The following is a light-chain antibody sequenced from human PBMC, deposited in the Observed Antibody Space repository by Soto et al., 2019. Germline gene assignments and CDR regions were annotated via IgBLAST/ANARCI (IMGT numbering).Light chain of an antibody. Sequence: DIQLTQSPSSLSASLGDRVTITCQASQTTNKYLNWYQQKPGRAPKLLIYAASNLQSGVPSRFSGSGFGTDFTLTITSLQFEDFATYYCQQSYSAPPTFGQGTKVEIK. CDR1: QTTNKY. CDR3: QQSYSAPPT. J-gene: IGKJ1*01. CDR2: AAS. V-gene: IGKV1-39*01.